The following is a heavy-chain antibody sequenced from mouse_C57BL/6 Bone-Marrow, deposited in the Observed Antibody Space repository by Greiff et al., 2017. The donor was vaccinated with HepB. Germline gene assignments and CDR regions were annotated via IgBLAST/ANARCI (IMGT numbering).Heavy chain of an antibody. J-gene: IGHJ1*03. CDR1: GFTFSSYA. Sequence: DVKLVESGGGLVKPGGSLKLSCAASGFTFSSYAMSWVRQTPEKRLEWVATISDGGSYTYYPDNVKGRFTISRDNDKNNLYLQMSHLKSEDTAMYYCARDRGTVVAHWYFDVWGTGTTVTVSS. CDR2: ISDGGSYT. V-gene: IGHV5-4*01. D-gene: IGHD1-1*01. CDR3: ARDRGTVVAHWYFDV.